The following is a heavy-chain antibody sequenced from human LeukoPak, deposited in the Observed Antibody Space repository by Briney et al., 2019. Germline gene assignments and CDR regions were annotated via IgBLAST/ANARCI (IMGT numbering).Heavy chain of an antibody. CDR3: ARDRGYSYVLALGGDGYFDS. V-gene: IGHV3-21*01. CDR1: AFTFSSYN. J-gene: IGHJ4*02. D-gene: IGHD5-18*01. CDR2: INSSSSCI. Sequence: AGTLRCSSAASAFTFSSYNMNWDRQAPGKGLEGGSYINSSSSCIYYAASVKGRFTISRDNAKISLHLQMNSLRAEETAVYYCARDRGYSYVLALGGDGYFDSWGQGTLVTVSS.